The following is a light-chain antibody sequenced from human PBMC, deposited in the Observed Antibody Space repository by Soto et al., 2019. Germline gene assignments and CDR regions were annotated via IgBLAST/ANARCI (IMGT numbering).Light chain of an antibody. CDR3: PSYDSSLRVV. V-gene: IGLV1-40*01. Sequence: QSVLTQPPSVSGAPGQRVTISCTGSSSNIGAGYDVHWYQQLPGTAPKLLIHGNSSRPSGVPDRFSGSKSGTSASLAITGLQAEDEDDYYCPSYDSSLRVVFGGGTKLTVL. CDR2: GNS. J-gene: IGLJ2*01. CDR1: SSNIGAGYD.